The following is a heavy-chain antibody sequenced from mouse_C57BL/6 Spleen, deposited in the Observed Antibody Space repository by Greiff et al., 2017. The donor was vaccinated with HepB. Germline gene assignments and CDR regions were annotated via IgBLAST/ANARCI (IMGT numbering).Heavy chain of an antibody. CDR1: GFTFSDYG. Sequence: VQLKESGGGLVKPGGSLKLSCAASGFTFSDYGMHWVRQAPEKGLEWVAYISSGSSTIYYADTVKGRFTISRDNAKNTLFLQMTSLRSEDTAMYYCARQANFPFDYWGQGTTLTVSS. D-gene: IGHD4-1*01. J-gene: IGHJ2*01. V-gene: IGHV5-17*01. CDR2: ISSGSSTI. CDR3: ARQANFPFDY.